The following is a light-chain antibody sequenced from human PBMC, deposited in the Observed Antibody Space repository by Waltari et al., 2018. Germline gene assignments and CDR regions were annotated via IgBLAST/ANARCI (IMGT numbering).Light chain of an antibody. Sequence: VMTQSPATLFVSPGEGATLPCRASQSISRHVAWYHQKSGQAPRLLIFDPSARATGIPARFSGSGSGTEFTLTISSLQSEDVGVYYCQQYNNWPPLTFGGGTRWRSN. CDR2: DPS. J-gene: IGKJ4*01. CDR3: QQYNNWPPLT. CDR1: QSISRH. V-gene: IGKV3D-15*01.